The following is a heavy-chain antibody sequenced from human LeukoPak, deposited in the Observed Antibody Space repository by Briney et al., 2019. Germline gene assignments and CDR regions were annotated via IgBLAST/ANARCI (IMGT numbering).Heavy chain of an antibody. Sequence: SETLSLTCTVSGVSICSTRYYWAWIRQPPGKGLEWIGSIYYSGRTYYNPSLKSRVTTSVDTSKNQFSLKLSSVTAADTAVYYCARGGGAHKQPNWFDPWGQGTLVTVSS. D-gene: IGHD1/OR15-1a*01. CDR1: GVSICSTRYY. CDR3: ARGGGAHKQPNWFDP. V-gene: IGHV4-39*07. J-gene: IGHJ5*02. CDR2: IYYSGRT.